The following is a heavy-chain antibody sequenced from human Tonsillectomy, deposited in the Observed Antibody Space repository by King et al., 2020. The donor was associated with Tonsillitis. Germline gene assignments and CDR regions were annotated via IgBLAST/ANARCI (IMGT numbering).Heavy chain of an antibody. CDR3: AKARMGSSWPYYYYGMDV. J-gene: IGHJ6*02. Sequence: VQLVESGGGVVQPGRSLRLSCAASGFTFSSYGMHWVRQAPGKGLEWVAVISYDGSNKYYADSVKGRFTISRDNSKNTLYLQMNSLRAEDTAVYYCAKARMGSSWPYYYYGMDVWGQGTTVTVSS. CDR1: GFTFSSYG. D-gene: IGHD6-13*01. V-gene: IGHV3-30*18. CDR2: ISYDGSNK.